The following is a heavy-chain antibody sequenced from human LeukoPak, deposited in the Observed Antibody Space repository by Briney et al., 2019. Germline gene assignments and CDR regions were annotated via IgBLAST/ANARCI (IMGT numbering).Heavy chain of an antibody. CDR2: ISGSGGST. Sequence: GGSLRLSCAVSGFTFSSYAMSWVRQAPGKGLEWVSAISGSGGSTYYADSVKGRFTISRDNSKNTLYLQMNSLRAEDTAVYYCAKMGTRLNDYDAFDIWGQGTMVTVSS. CDR3: AKMGTRLNDYDAFDI. V-gene: IGHV3-23*01. D-gene: IGHD4-11*01. CDR1: GFTFSSYA. J-gene: IGHJ3*02.